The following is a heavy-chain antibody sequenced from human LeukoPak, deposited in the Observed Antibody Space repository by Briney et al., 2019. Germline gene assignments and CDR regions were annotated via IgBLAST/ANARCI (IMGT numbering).Heavy chain of an antibody. CDR2: IYYSGST. D-gene: IGHD3-10*01. V-gene: IGHV4-39*01. Sequence: PSETLSLTCTVSGGSISSSSYYWGWIRQPPGKGLEWIGSIYYSGSTYYNPSLKSRVTISVDTSKNQLSLKLSSVTAADTAVYYCARHNAIRDYYYGSGSYRYYFDYWGQGTLVTVSS. CDR3: ARHNAIRDYYYGSGSYRYYFDY. J-gene: IGHJ4*02. CDR1: GGSISSSSYY.